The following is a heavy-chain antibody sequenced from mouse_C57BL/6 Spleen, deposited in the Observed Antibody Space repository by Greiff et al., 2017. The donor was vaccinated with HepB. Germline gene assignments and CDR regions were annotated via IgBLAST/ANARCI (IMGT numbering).Heavy chain of an antibody. CDR3: SILLYYYGEDY. CDR1: GYTFTSYW. D-gene: IGHD1-1*01. J-gene: IGHJ2*01. Sequence: QVQLQQPGAELVKPGASVKVSCKASGYTFTSYWMHWVKQRPGQVVEWIGRIHPSDSDTNYNQKVKGKATLNVDKTSGTAYMRLSRLTAEDSAVYDRSILLYYYGEDYWGQGTTLTVSS. CDR2: IHPSDSDT. V-gene: IGHV1-74*01.